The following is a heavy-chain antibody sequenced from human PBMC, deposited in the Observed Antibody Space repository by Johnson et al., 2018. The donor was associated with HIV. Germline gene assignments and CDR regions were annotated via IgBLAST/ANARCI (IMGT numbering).Heavy chain of an antibody. CDR1: GFTFSNAW. D-gene: IGHD3-10*01. CDR3: TAEGDLAFDI. V-gene: IGHV3-15*01. J-gene: IGHJ3*02. CDR2: ITSKTDGGTT. Sequence: VQVVESGGGLVKPGGSLRLSCAASGFTFSNAWMSWVRQAPGKGLEWVGRITSKTDGGTTDYAAPVKGRFTISRDDSKNMLYLQMNSLKTEDTAVYYCTAEGDLAFDIWGQGTMVTVSS.